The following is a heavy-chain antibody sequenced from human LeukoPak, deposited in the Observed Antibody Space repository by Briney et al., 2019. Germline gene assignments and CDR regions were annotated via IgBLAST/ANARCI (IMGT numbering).Heavy chain of an antibody. CDR2: ISTYTGNT. CDR3: ARSNLPGIEVAATLSWLDP. Sequence: GASVKVSCKASGYTFTNYGTSWVRQAPGQGLEWMGWISTYTGNTNYAQKFQGRVTMTTDTSTSTAYMELRSLRSDDTAVYYCARSNLPGIEVAATLSWLDPWGQGTLVTVSS. V-gene: IGHV1-18*01. J-gene: IGHJ5*02. D-gene: IGHD6-19*01. CDR1: GYTFTNYG.